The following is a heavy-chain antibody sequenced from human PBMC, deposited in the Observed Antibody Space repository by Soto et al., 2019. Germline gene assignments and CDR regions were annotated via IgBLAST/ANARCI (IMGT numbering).Heavy chain of an antibody. D-gene: IGHD1-26*01. J-gene: IGHJ3*02. Sequence: ASVKVSCKASGFNFTSSAVQWVRQARGQRLEWIGWIVVGSGNTNYAQKFQERVTITRDMSTSTAYMELSSLRSEDTAVYYCAAVGYSGSYDAFDIWGQGTMVTVSS. CDR3: AAVGYSGSYDAFDI. V-gene: IGHV1-58*01. CDR2: IVVGSGNT. CDR1: GFNFTSSA.